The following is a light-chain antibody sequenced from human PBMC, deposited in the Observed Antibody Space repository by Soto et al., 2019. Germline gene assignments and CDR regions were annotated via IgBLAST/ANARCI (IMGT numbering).Light chain of an antibody. Sequence: VMTQAPATLSVSPGERATLSCRASQPINNHVAWYQLKDGQVPRLVIYGASTRATDIPARFSGSGSGTEFTLTITSLQSEDFAVYYCQQYNHWPPWTFGQGTKLDIK. CDR1: QPINNH. CDR2: GAS. CDR3: QQYNHWPPWT. J-gene: IGKJ1*01. V-gene: IGKV3-15*01.